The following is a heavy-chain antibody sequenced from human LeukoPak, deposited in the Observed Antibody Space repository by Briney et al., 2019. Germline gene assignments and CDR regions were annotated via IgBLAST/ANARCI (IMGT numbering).Heavy chain of an antibody. V-gene: IGHV1-24*01. J-gene: IGHJ4*02. CDR3: ATDHSYYDSSGYFGPTDY. Sequence: ASVKVSCKVSGYTLTELSMHWVRQAPGKGLEWMGGFDPEDGETIYAQKFQGRVTMNEDTSTDTAYMELSSLRSEDTAVYYCATDHSYYDSSGYFGPTDYWGQGTLVTVSS. CDR1: GYTLTELS. CDR2: FDPEDGET. D-gene: IGHD3-22*01.